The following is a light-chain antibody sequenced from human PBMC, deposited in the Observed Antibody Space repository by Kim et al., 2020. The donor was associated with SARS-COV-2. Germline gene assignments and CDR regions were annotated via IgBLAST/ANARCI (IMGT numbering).Light chain of an antibody. CDR1: RSVFANSNNTNY. CDR2: WAS. CDR3: QQFYSVPPWT. Sequence: ITCRSARSVFANSNNTNYLNWYQQKPGQPPRLLIYWASTRESGVPDRFSGSGSGTDFTLTISSLQAEDVAIYYCQQFYSVPPWTFGQGTKVDIK. V-gene: IGKV4-1*01. J-gene: IGKJ1*01.